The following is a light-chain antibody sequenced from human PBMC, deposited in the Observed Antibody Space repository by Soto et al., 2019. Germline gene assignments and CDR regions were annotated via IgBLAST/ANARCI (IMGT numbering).Light chain of an antibody. CDR2: EVS. V-gene: IGLV2-14*01. Sequence: QSVLTQPASVSGSPGQSITISCTGTSSDVGGYNYVSWYQQHPGKAPKLMIYEVSNRPSGVSNRFSGSKSGNTASLTISGLQAEDEADYYCSSYTSSSTLVVFGGVTKVTVL. CDR3: SSYTSSSTLVV. CDR1: SSDVGGYNY. J-gene: IGLJ2*01.